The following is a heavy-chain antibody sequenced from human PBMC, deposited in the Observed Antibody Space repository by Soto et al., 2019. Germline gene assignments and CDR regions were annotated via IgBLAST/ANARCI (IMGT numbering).Heavy chain of an antibody. D-gene: IGHD3-9*01. CDR1: GFTVSSNY. CDR2: IYSGGST. Sequence: SLRLSCAASGFTVSSNYMSWVRQAPGKGLEWVSVIYSGGSTYYADSAKGRFTISRDNSKNTLYLQMNSLRAEDTAVYYCARDLPYHQKRLVITPLYAFDMWGQGTMIT. J-gene: IGHJ3*02. V-gene: IGHV3-66*01. CDR3: ARDLPYHQKRLVITPLYAFDM.